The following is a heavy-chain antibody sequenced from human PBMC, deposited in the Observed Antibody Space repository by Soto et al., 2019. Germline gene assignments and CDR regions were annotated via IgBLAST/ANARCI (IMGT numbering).Heavy chain of an antibody. Sequence: SETLSLNCAVSGYSISSSNWWGWIRQPPGKGLEWIGYIYYSGTTYYNPSLKSRVTMSVDTSKNQFSLKLTSVTAVDTAVYYCARREIQGPIDYWGQGTLVTVSS. V-gene: IGHV4-28*01. J-gene: IGHJ4*02. CDR1: GYSISSSNW. CDR2: IYYSGTT. D-gene: IGHD1-26*01. CDR3: ARREIQGPIDY.